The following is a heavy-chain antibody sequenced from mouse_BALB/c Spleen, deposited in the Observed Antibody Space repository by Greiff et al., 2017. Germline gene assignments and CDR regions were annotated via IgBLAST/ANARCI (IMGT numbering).Heavy chain of an antibody. CDR3: ARMGDSYAMDY. Sequence: VQLQQSGAELARPGASVKLSCKASGYTFTSYWMQWVKQRPGQGLEWIGAIYPGDGDTRYTQKFKGKATLTADKSSSTAYMQLSSLASEDSAVYYCARMGDSYAMDYWGQGTSVTVSS. CDR2: IYPGDGDT. V-gene: IGHV1-87*01. CDR1: GYTFTSYW. J-gene: IGHJ4*01.